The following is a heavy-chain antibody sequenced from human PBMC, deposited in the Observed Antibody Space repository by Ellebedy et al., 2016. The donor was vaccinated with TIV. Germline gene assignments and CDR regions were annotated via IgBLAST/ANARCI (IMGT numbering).Heavy chain of an antibody. Sequence: GESLKISCAASGFTFRSNDITWVRQAPGKGLEWVSSISGSGSGTYYADSVKGRFTISRDNAKNTLYLQMNSLRAEDTAVYYCAILSGATRGYNNYGMDVWGQGTTVTVSS. J-gene: IGHJ6*02. V-gene: IGHV3-23*01. D-gene: IGHD5-12*01. CDR1: GFTFRSND. CDR3: AILSGATRGYNNYGMDV. CDR2: ISGSGSGT.